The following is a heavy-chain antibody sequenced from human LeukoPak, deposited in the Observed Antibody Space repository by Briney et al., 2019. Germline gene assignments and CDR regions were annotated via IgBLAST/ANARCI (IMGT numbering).Heavy chain of an antibody. CDR2: ISWNSGSI. CDR1: GFTFDDYA. CDR3: AKADRSSWYGYFQH. V-gene: IGHV3-9*03. D-gene: IGHD6-13*01. Sequence: PGRSLRLSCAASGFTFDDYAMHWVRQGPGKGLEWVSGISWNSGSIGYADSVKGRFTISRDNAKNSLYLQMNSLRAEDMAFYYCAKADRSSWYGYFQHWGQRTLVTVSS. J-gene: IGHJ1*01.